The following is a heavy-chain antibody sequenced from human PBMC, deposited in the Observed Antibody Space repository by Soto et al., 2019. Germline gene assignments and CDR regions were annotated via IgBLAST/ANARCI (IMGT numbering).Heavy chain of an antibody. J-gene: IGHJ4*02. CDR1: GGSISSYY. CDR2: IYYSGST. V-gene: IGHV4-59*08. CDR3: ARQGSSWAYDFDY. Sequence: SETLSLTCTVSGGSISSYYWSWIRQPPGKGLEWIGYIYYSGSTNYNPSLKSRVTISVDTSKNQFSLKLSSVTAADTAVYYCARQGSSWAYDFDYWGQGTLVTVSS. D-gene: IGHD6-13*01.